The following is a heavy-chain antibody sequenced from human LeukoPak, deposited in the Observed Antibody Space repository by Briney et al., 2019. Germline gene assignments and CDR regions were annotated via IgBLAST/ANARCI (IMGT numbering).Heavy chain of an antibody. J-gene: IGHJ4*02. V-gene: IGHV3-23*01. D-gene: IGHD4-17*01. CDR1: GFTFNNYA. Sequence: PGGSLRLSCAASGFTFNNYAMNWVRQAPGKGLEWVSVITSSGSTYYADSVKGRFTISRDNSKNTLYLQMNSLRAGDTAIYYCAEDLYGDYDFDCWGRGTLVTVSS. CDR2: ITSSGST. CDR3: AEDLYGDYDFDC.